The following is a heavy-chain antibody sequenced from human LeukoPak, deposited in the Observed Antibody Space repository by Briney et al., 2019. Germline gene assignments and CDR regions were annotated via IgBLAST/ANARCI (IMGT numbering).Heavy chain of an antibody. CDR3: ARDRGGDYPYYYYYMDV. CDR1: LFTVSSNY. V-gene: IGHV3-53*01. D-gene: IGHD4-17*01. Sequence: GGALRVSRVACLFTVSSNYMNWVGQAPGKGVEGVSFIYSGGSTYYADSVKGRFTISRDNSKNTLYLQMNSLRAEDTAVYYCARDRGGDYPYYYYYMDVWGKGTTVTVSS. J-gene: IGHJ6*03. CDR2: IYSGGST.